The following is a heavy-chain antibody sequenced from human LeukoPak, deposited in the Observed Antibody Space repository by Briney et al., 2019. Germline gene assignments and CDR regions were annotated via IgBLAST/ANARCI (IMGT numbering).Heavy chain of an antibody. J-gene: IGHJ4*02. D-gene: IGHD6-13*01. V-gene: IGHV4-39*01. CDR2: IYYSGST. Sequence: PSETLSLTCTVSGGSISSSSYYWGWIRQPPGKGLEWIGSIYYSGSTYYNPSLKNRVTISVDTSKNQFSLKLSSVTAADTAVYYCARLDSSGWYYFDYWGQGTLVTVSS. CDR3: ARLDSSGWYYFDY. CDR1: GGSISSSSYY.